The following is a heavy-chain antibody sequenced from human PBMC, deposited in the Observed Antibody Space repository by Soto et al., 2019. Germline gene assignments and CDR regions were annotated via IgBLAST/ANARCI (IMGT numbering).Heavy chain of an antibody. CDR3: AREGALKPFSS. V-gene: IGHV3-21*01. CDR1: GFTFSNYN. CDR2: ISGTSVYI. J-gene: IGHJ5*02. Sequence: VGSLRLSCVASGFTFSNYNMNWFGQAPGKGLEWVSHISGTSVYIHYADSVKGRFTISRDNAKNSVYLQMDSLRVEDTAVYYCAREGALKPFSSWGQGALVTVSS.